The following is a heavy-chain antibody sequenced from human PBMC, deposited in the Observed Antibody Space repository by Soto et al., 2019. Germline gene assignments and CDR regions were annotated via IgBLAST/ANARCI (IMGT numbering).Heavy chain of an antibody. CDR2: IYYSGST. J-gene: IGHJ6*02. V-gene: IGHV4-39*01. CDR1: GGSISSSSYY. D-gene: IGHD2-21*02. Sequence: SETLSLTCTVSGGSISSSSYYWGWIRQPPGKGLEWIGSIYYSGSTYYNPSLKSRVTISVDTSKNQFSLKLSSVTAADTAVYYCARHLAYCCGDCYSNYYYYGMDVWGQGTTVTVSS. CDR3: ARHLAYCCGDCYSNYYYYGMDV.